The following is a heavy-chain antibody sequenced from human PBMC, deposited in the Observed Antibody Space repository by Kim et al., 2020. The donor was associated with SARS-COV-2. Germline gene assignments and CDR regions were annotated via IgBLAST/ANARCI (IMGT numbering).Heavy chain of an antibody. CDR3: ARVSSSGWYP. CDR2: IYPSGGYT. V-gene: IGHV1-46*01. Sequence: ASVKVSCKASGYTFTSYYMHWVRQAPGQGLEWMGIIYPSGGYTGYAQQFQGRVTMTRDTSTSTVYMELSSLRSEDTAVYYCARVSSSGWYPWGQGTLVTVSS. CDR1: GYTFTSYY. J-gene: IGHJ5*02. D-gene: IGHD6-19*01.